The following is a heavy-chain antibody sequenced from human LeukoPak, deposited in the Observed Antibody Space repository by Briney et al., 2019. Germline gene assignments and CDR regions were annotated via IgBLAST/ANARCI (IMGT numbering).Heavy chain of an antibody. CDR1: GGSITSSSSY. D-gene: IGHD1-26*01. CDR2: VYYSGST. CDR3: ARGGNAFDI. V-gene: IGHV4-39*07. J-gene: IGHJ3*02. Sequence: PSETLTLTCTVSGGSITSSSSYWAWIRQPPGKGLEWIGSVYYSGSTYYNPSLESRVTLSVDTSKNRFSLKLSSVTAADTAVYYCARGGNAFDIWGQGTMVTVSS.